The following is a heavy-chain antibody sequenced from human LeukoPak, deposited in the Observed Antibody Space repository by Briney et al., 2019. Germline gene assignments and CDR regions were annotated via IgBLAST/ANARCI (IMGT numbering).Heavy chain of an antibody. Sequence: ASVKVSCKASGYTFTSYYTHWVRQAPGQGLEWMGWISAYNGNTNYAQKLQGRVTMTTDTSTSTAYMELRSLRSDDTAVYYCARDVGLSRAAAGQSPPYGMDVWGQGTTVTVSS. J-gene: IGHJ6*02. V-gene: IGHV1-18*04. CDR1: GYTFTSYY. D-gene: IGHD6-13*01. CDR3: ARDVGLSRAAAGQSPPYGMDV. CDR2: ISAYNGNT.